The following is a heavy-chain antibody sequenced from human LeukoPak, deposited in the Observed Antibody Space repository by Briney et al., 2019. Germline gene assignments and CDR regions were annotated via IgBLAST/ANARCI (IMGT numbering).Heavy chain of an antibody. V-gene: IGHV3-30*02. D-gene: IGHD3-10*01. CDR2: IKVNGSQK. Sequence: PGGSLRLSCAPSGFTFSSFDMHWVRQPPDKGLEWVAFIKVNGSQKYYADSVRGRFTVSRYNSRNMLYLQLDSLRDDDTAVYFCARRLPDSGSYSPDYWGQGTLVTVSS. CDR1: GFTFSSFD. CDR3: ARRLPDSGSYSPDY. J-gene: IGHJ4*02.